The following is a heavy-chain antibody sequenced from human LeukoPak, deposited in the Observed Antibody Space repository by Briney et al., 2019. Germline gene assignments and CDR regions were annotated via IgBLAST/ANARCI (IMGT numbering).Heavy chain of an antibody. CDR3: ARVGRVTIVRGVINPVSDSSGKWKPFDP. CDR2: INHLGNS. J-gene: IGHJ5*02. CDR1: GGPFGNYL. V-gene: IGHV4-34*01. Sequence: PSETLSLTRGVHGGPFGNYLWTWIRQPPGKGLEWIGEINHLGNSNYNPSLNSGVTMSIDTSNNQFSLHLSSVSAADTAMYYCARVGRVTIVRGVINPVSDSSGKWKPFDPWGQGTLVTVSS. D-gene: IGHD3-10*01.